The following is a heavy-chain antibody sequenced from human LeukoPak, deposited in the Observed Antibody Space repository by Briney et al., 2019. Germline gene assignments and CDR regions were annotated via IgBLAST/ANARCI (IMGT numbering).Heavy chain of an antibody. CDR2: ISAYNGNT. Sequence: ASVKVSCKASGYTFTSYGISWVRQAPGQGLEWMGWISAYNGNTNYAQKLQGRATMTTDTSTSTAYMELRSLRSDDTAVYYCAREGLMVRAVEVFDYWGQGTLVTVSS. V-gene: IGHV1-18*01. J-gene: IGHJ4*02. D-gene: IGHD3-10*01. CDR1: GYTFTSYG. CDR3: AREGLMVRAVEVFDY.